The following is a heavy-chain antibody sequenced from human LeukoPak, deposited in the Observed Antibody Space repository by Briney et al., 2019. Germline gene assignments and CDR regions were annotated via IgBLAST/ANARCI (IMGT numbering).Heavy chain of an antibody. CDR3: AKDFWSGYYPNY. D-gene: IGHD3-3*01. J-gene: IGHJ4*02. CDR1: GFTFSSYA. V-gene: IGHV3-23*01. Sequence: GGSLRLSCAASGFTFSSYAMSWVRQAPGKGLEWVSGSGSGGSTYYADSVKGRFTISRDNSKNTLYLQMNSLRAEDTAVYCCAKDFWSGYYPNYWGQGTLVTVSS. CDR2: SGSGGST.